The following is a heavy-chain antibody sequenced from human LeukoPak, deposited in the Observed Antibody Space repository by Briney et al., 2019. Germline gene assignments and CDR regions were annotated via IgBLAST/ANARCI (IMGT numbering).Heavy chain of an antibody. V-gene: IGHV1-2*04. CDR1: GYTFTGYY. D-gene: IGHD4-17*01. CDR3: ARGRLSYGDYVFDY. CDR2: INPNSGGT. Sequence: ASVKVSCKASGYTFTGYYMHWVRQAPGQGLEWMGWINPNSGGTNYARKFQGWVTMTRDTSISTAYMELSRLRSDDTAVYYCARGRLSYGDYVFDYWGQGTLVTVSS. J-gene: IGHJ4*02.